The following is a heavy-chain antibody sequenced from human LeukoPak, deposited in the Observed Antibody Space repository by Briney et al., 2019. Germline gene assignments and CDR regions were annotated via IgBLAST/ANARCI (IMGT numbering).Heavy chain of an antibody. Sequence: GGSLRLSCAASGFTFSSYSMNWVRQAPGKGLEWVSSISSSSSYIYYADSVKGRFTISRDNAKNSLYLQMNSLRAEDTAVYYCARGSGIAAAPPHFDYWGQGTLVTVSS. J-gene: IGHJ4*02. V-gene: IGHV3-21*01. CDR3: ARGSGIAAAPPHFDY. CDR2: ISSSSSYI. D-gene: IGHD6-13*01. CDR1: GFTFSSYS.